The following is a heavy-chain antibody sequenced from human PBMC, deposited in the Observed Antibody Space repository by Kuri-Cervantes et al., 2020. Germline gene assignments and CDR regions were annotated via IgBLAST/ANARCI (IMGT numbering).Heavy chain of an antibody. V-gene: IGHV3-30-3*01. J-gene: IGHJ4*02. Sequence: GGSLRLSCAASGFTFSSYAMHWVRQAPGKGLEWVAVISYDGSNKYYADSVKGRFTISRDNSKNTLYLQMNSLRAEDTAVYYCAKEDSSGWYSGFGYFDYWGQGTLVTVSS. CDR3: AKEDSSGWYSGFGYFDY. CDR2: ISYDGSNK. D-gene: IGHD6-19*01. CDR1: GFTFSSYA.